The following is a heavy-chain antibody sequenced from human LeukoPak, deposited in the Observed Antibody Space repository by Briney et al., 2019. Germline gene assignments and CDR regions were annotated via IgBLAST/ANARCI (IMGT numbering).Heavy chain of an antibody. CDR3: ARGYTKDMTSVTHFDY. Sequence: ASVKVSCKASGYTFTSYAMNWVRQAPGQGLEWMGWINTNTGNPTYAQGFTGRFVFSLDTSVSTAYLQISSLKAEDTAVYYCARGYTKDMTSVTHFDYWGQGTLVTVSS. CDR2: INTNTGNP. CDR1: GYTFTSYA. J-gene: IGHJ4*02. D-gene: IGHD4-17*01. V-gene: IGHV7-4-1*02.